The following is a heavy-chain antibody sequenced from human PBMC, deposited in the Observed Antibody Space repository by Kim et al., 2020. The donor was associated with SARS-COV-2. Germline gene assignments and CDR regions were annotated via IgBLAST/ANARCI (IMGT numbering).Heavy chain of an antibody. V-gene: IGHV4-34*01. CDR1: GGSFSGYY. J-gene: IGHJ4*02. Sequence: SETLSLTCAVYGGSFSGYYWSWIRQPPGKGLEWIGEINHSGSTNYNPSLKSRVTISVDTSKNQFSLKLSSVTAADTAVYYCARLHHVLLWFGELSHFDYWGQGTLFTV. D-gene: IGHD3-10*01. CDR2: INHSGST. CDR3: ARLHHVLLWFGELSHFDY.